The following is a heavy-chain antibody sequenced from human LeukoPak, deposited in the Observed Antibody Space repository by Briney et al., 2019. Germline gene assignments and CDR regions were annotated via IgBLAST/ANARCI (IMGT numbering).Heavy chain of an antibody. CDR3: AKGRYYYYYGMDV. CDR2: ISWNSGSI. J-gene: IGHJ6*02. V-gene: IGHV3-9*01. Sequence: PGGSLRLSCAASGSTFDDYAMHWVRQAPGKGLEWVSGISWNSGSIGYADSVKGRFAISRDNAKNSLYLQMNSLRAEDTALYYCAKGRYYYYYGMDVWGQGTTVTVSS. CDR1: GSTFDDYA.